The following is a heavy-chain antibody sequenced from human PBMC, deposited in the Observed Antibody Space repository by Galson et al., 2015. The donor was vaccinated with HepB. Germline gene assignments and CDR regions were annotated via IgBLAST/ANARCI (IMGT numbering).Heavy chain of an antibody. CDR2: IRSKAYGGTT. J-gene: IGHJ3*02. CDR1: GFTFGDYA. D-gene: IGHD3-16*01. CDR3: TRGDIMITFGAFDI. V-gene: IGHV3-49*03. Sequence: SLRLSCAASGFTFGDYAMSWFRQAPGKGLEWVGFIRSKAYGGTTEYAASVKGGFTISRDDSKSIAYLQMNSLKTEDTAVYYCTRGDIMITFGAFDIWGQGTMVTVSS.